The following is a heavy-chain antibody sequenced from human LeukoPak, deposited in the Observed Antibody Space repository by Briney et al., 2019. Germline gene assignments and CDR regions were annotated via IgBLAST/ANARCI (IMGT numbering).Heavy chain of an antibody. J-gene: IGHJ4*02. Sequence: ASVKVSCKASGYTFTSYAISWVRQAPGQGLEWMGGIIPIFGTANYAQKFQGRVTITADESTSTAYMELSSLRSEDTAVYYCARAPYYGSGSYPDYWGQGTLVTVSS. CDR2: IIPIFGTA. CDR3: ARAPYYGSGSYPDY. D-gene: IGHD3-10*01. V-gene: IGHV1-69*13. CDR1: GYTFTSYA.